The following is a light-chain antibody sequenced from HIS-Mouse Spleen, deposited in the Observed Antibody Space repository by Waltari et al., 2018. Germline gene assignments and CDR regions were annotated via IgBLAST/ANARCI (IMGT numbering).Light chain of an antibody. CDR3: QSADSSGTYWV. V-gene: IGLV3-25*03. Sequence: SYELTQPPSVSVSPGQTARITCPGDALPKQYANWYQQKPGQAPDLVIYKDSERPSGIPERFSGSSSGTTVTLTISGVQAEDEADYYCQSADSSGTYWVFGGGTKLTVL. CDR2: KDS. J-gene: IGLJ3*02. CDR1: ALPKQY.